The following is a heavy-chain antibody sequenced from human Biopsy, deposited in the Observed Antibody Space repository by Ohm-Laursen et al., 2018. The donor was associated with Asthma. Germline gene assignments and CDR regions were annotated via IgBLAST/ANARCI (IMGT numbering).Heavy chain of an antibody. CDR3: ARGVDRVTGLLDHFDS. D-gene: IGHD2-21*02. V-gene: IGHV4-59*07. Sequence: SDTLFLTCTVSGGSINNFYWSWIWQPPGKGLESIGHVYYSGSTNYNPSLKSRVTISIDASKNQFSLKLTSVTAADTAVYYCARGVDRVTGLLDHFDSWGQGTLVTVSS. CDR1: GGSINNFY. J-gene: IGHJ4*02. CDR2: VYYSGST.